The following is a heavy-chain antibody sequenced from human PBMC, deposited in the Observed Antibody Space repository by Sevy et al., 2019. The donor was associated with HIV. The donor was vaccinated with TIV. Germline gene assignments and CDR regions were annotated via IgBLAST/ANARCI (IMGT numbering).Heavy chain of an antibody. CDR3: ARGFCSGTSCYPDDGFDV. V-gene: IGHV3-53*01. CDR1: GFTVSSNY. D-gene: IGHD2-15*01. J-gene: IGHJ3*01. CDR2: LYSGGST. Sequence: GESLKISCAASGFTVSSNYMNWVRQAPGKGLEWVSILYSGGSTYYADSVKGRFTISRDKSKNTLYLQMNTLRAGDMAVYYCARGFCSGTSCYPDDGFDVWGQGAMVTVSS.